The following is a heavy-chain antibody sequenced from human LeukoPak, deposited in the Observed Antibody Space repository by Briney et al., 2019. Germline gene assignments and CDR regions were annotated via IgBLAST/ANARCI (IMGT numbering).Heavy chain of an antibody. V-gene: IGHV3-21*01. CDR1: GFTFTNYA. CDR3: ARAQRGYGSGSYWFKKYYFDY. J-gene: IGHJ4*02. D-gene: IGHD3-10*01. Sequence: PGGSLRLSCAASGFTFTNYAMNWVRQAPGKGLEWVSSISSSSDYIYYADSVKGRFTISRDNAKNSLYLQMNSLRAEDTAVYYCARAQRGYGSGSYWFKKYYFDYWGQGTLVTVSS. CDR2: ISSSSDYI.